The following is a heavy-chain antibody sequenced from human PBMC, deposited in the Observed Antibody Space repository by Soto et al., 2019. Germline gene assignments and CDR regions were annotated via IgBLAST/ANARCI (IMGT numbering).Heavy chain of an antibody. CDR1: GGTFSSYA. J-gene: IGHJ5*02. D-gene: IGHD2-2*01. V-gene: IGHV1-69*06. CDR2: IIPIFGTA. CDR3: ARDRYCSSTSCYYRWFDP. Sequence: SVKVSCKASGGTFSSYAISWVRQAPGQGLEWMGGIIPIFGTANYAQEFQGRVTITADKSTSTAYMELSSLRSEDTAVYYCARDRYCSSTSCYYRWFDPWGQGTLVTVSS.